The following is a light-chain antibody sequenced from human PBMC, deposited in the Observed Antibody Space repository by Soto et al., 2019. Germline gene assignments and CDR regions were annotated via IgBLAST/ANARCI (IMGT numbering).Light chain of an antibody. CDR1: SSDVGGYNY. Sequence: TQPFSVSGSPGQSITISCTGTSSDVGGYNYVSWYQQHPGKAPKLMIYEVSNRPSGVSNRFSGSKSGNTASLTISGLQAEDEADYYCSSYTSSSTDVFGTGTKVTVL. CDR2: EVS. CDR3: SSYTSSSTDV. J-gene: IGLJ1*01. V-gene: IGLV2-14*01.